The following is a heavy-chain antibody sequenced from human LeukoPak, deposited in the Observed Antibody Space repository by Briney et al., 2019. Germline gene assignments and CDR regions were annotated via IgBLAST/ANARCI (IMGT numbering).Heavy chain of an antibody. J-gene: IGHJ5*02. CDR3: ARQRFTMRAYAGNWFDP. V-gene: IGHV5-51*01. CDR2: IYPGDSDT. Sequence: GESLKISCKGSGYSFTSYWIGWGRPMPGKGLEWMGIIYPGDSDTRYSPSFQGQVTISADKSISTAYLQWSSLRASDTAMYYCARQRFTMRAYAGNWFDPWGQGTLVTVSS. CDR1: GYSFTSYW. D-gene: IGHD3-10*01.